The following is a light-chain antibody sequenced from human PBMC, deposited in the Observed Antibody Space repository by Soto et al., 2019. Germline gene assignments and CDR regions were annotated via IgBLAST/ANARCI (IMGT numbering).Light chain of an antibody. J-gene: IGKJ2*01. CDR3: LRYGDSPPAYT. CDR1: QSVSSRN. V-gene: IGKV3-20*01. CDR2: GAS. Sequence: EIVLTQSPGTVSLSPGERATLSCRASQSVSSRNLAWYRQKPGQAPSLLIFGASNRATSIPDRFSGSGSGIDFTLTISRLEPEDCAVYYCLRYGDSPPAYTFGQGTKLEIK.